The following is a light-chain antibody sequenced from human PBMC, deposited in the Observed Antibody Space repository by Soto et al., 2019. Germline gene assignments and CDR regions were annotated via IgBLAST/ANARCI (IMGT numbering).Light chain of an antibody. CDR2: GVS. J-gene: IGLJ2*01. CDR3: SSYAGRNNAVV. CDR1: SSDVGGYNS. Sequence: QSVLTQPPSASGSPGQSVTISCTGTSSDVGGYNSVSWYQQHPGKAPKLMIYGVSTRPSGVPDRFSGSKSGNTASLTVSGLQAEDDADYSCSSYAGRNNAVVFGGGTKVTVL. V-gene: IGLV2-8*01.